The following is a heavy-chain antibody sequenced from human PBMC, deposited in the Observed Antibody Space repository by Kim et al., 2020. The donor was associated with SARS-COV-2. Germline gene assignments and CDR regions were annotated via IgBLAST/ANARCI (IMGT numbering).Heavy chain of an antibody. CDR3: ARAVHRIAAAGYYYYYGMDV. J-gene: IGHJ6*02. CDR2: IGTAGDT. Sequence: GGSLRLSCAASGVTFSSYDMHWVRQATGKGLEWVSAIGTAGDTYYPGSVKGRFTISRENAKNSLYLQMNSLRAGDTAVYYCARAVHRIAAAGYYYYYGMDVWGQGTTVTVSS. V-gene: IGHV3-13*01. D-gene: IGHD6-13*01. CDR1: GVTFSSYD.